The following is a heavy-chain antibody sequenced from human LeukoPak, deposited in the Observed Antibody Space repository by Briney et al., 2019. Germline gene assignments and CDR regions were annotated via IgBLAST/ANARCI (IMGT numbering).Heavy chain of an antibody. J-gene: IGHJ3*02. Sequence: SETLSLTCAVSGGSISSGGYSWSWIRQPPGKGLEWIGYIYHSGSTYYNPSLKSRVTISVDRSKNQFSLKLSSVTAADTAVYYCASPNRDGYNYGDAFDIWGQGTMVTVSS. CDR1: GGSISSGGYS. CDR3: ASPNRDGYNYGDAFDI. V-gene: IGHV4-30-2*01. CDR2: IYHSGST. D-gene: IGHD5-24*01.